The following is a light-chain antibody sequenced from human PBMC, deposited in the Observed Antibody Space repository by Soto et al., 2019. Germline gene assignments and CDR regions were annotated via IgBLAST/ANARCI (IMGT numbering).Light chain of an antibody. J-gene: IGLJ3*02. CDR3: QAWDTGIWV. CDR2: VNSDGSH. V-gene: IGLV4-69*01. Sequence: QPVLTQSPSASASLGASVKLTCALSSGHSNYAVAWHQQQPEKGPRCLMKVNSDGSHRKGDGIPDRFSGSSSGAERYLTISSLQSEDEADYYCQAWDTGIWVFGGGTKVTVL. CDR1: SGHSNYA.